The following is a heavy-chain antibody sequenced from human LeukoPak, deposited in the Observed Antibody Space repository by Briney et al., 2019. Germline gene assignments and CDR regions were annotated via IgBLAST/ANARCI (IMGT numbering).Heavy chain of an antibody. D-gene: IGHD3-10*01. CDR1: GFTVRSNH. CDR3: AKVEKVLLWFGELFYPLDY. Sequence: GGSLRLSCAASGFTVRSNHMSWVRQAPGKGLEWVSDIYSGGSTNYADSVKGRFTISRDNSKNTLYLQMDSLRAEDTAVYYCAKVEKVLLWFGELFYPLDYWGQGTLVTVSS. V-gene: IGHV3-66*01. J-gene: IGHJ4*02. CDR2: IYSGGST.